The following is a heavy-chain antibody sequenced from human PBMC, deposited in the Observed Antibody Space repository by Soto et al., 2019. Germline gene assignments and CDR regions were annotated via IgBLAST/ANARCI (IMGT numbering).Heavy chain of an antibody. Sequence: LRLSCAASGSKFSNYAMSWVRQAPGKGLEWVSLISATGGGTYYADSVKGRFTISRDNSHNTLYLQVHSLTAEDTAVYYCAKDRRAGGNSALYFDFWGQGAQVTVSS. CDR2: ISATGGGT. CDR1: GSKFSNYA. V-gene: IGHV3-23*01. D-gene: IGHD3-16*01. J-gene: IGHJ4*02. CDR3: AKDRRAGGNSALYFDF.